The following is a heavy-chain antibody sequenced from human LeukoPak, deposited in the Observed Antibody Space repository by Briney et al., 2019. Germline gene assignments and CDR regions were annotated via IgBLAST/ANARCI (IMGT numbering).Heavy chain of an antibody. V-gene: IGHV3-23*01. D-gene: IGHD2-15*01. J-gene: IGHJ4*02. Sequence: GGSLRLSCAGSEFTLSKYAITWVGQAPGRGVQWVSEICGGGDGTYYADPVTGRFTISRDNARNTGFLQMNSLRAEDTAVYYCAIEIPGGGKSIYLDYWGQGTLVTVSS. CDR1: EFTLSKYA. CDR3: AIEIPGGGKSIYLDY. CDR2: ICGGGDGT.